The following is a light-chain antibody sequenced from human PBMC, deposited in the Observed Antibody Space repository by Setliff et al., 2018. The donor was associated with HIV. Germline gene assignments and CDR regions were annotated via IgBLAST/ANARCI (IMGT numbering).Light chain of an antibody. CDR1: SSDVGGYNY. J-gene: IGLJ1*01. Sequence: QSALTQPAPVSGSPGQSITISCTGTSSDVGGYNYVSWYQQHPGKAPKLIIYEVRNRPSGVSNRFSGSKSGNTASLTISGLQAEDEGDYYCSSYAIPNSLLFGTGTKVTVL. CDR2: EVR. CDR3: SSYAIPNSLL. V-gene: IGLV2-14*01.